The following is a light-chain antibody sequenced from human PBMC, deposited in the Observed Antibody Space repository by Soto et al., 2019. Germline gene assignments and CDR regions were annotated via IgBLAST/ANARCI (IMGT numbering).Light chain of an antibody. CDR3: QQYNSYSRT. CDR2: DAS. V-gene: IGKV1-5*01. Sequence: DIQMTQSPSTLSASVGERVTITCRANQSISNWLAWYQQKPGKAPKLLIYDASSLESGVPSRFSGSGSGTEFTLTISSLQPDDFATYYCQQYNSYSRTFGQGTKV. CDR1: QSISNW. J-gene: IGKJ1*01.